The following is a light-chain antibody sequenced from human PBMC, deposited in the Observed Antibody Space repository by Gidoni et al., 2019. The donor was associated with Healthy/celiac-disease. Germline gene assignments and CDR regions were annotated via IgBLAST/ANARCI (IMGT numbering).Light chain of an antibody. V-gene: IGKV1-39*01. J-gene: IGKJ5*01. CDR2: AAS. CDR3: QQSYSTSIT. CDR1: QSISSY. Sequence: DIQLTQSPSSLSASVGDRVTITCRASQSISSYLNWYQQKPGKAPKLLIYAASSLQSGVPSRFSGSGSVTDFTLTISSLPPEDFATYSCQQSYSTSITCGQGTRLEIK.